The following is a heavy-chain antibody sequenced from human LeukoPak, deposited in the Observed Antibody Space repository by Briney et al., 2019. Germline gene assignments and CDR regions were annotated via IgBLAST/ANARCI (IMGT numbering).Heavy chain of an antibody. J-gene: IGHJ3*02. D-gene: IGHD3-22*01. CDR2: ISGGGST. CDR1: GFTFNSYA. V-gene: IGHV3-23*01. Sequence: LRLSXAASGFTFNSYAMSWVRQAPGKGLEWVSTISGGGSTYYVDSVKGRFTISRDNSKNTLSLQMNSLRAADTAVYYCAKADYYDSSGYSIGSAFDIWGQGTMVTVSS. CDR3: AKADYYDSSGYSIGSAFDI.